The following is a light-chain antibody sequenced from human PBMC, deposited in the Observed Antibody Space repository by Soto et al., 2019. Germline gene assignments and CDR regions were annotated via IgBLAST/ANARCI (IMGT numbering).Light chain of an antibody. CDR2: VAS. Sequence: EIVMTQSPATLSVSPGERATLSCRASQSVSSNLAWYQQKPGQTPKLLIYVASTRATGIPARFSGSGSGTEFTITISSLQSEDFAVYYCQQYNVWPLTFGGGTKVELK. V-gene: IGKV3-15*01. CDR3: QQYNVWPLT. J-gene: IGKJ4*01. CDR1: QSVSSN.